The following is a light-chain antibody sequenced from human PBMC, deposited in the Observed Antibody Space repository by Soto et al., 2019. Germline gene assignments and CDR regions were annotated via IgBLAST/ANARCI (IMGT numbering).Light chain of an antibody. Sequence: EIVMTQSPATLAVSPRERATLSCRASQSVSSNLAWYQQKPGQAPRLLIYGASTRATGIPARFSGSGSGTEFTLTISSLQAEDIAVYYCQQYNNWPPWTFGQGTKVDTK. CDR1: QSVSSN. CDR2: GAS. V-gene: IGKV3-15*01. CDR3: QQYNNWPPWT. J-gene: IGKJ1*01.